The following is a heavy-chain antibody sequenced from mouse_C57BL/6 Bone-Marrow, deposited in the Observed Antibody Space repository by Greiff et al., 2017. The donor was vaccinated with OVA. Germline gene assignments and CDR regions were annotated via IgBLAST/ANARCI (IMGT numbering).Heavy chain of an antibody. Sequence: EVKLVESGAGLVKPGGSLKLSCAASGFTFSSYAMSWVRQTPEKRLEWVAYISSGGDYTYYADTVKGRFTISRDKARNTLYLQMSSLRSEDTAMYYCTRAFVWFAYWGQGTLVTVSA. J-gene: IGHJ3*01. CDR2: ISSGGDYT. CDR3: TRAFVWFAY. CDR1: GFTFSSYA. V-gene: IGHV5-9-1*02.